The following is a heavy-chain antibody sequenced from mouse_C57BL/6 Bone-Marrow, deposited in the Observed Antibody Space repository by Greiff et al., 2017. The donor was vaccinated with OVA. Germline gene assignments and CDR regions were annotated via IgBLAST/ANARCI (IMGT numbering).Heavy chain of an antibody. V-gene: IGHV5-17*01. D-gene: IGHD2-3*01. CDR1: GFTFSDYG. Sequence: DVHLVESGGGLVKPGGSLKLSCAASGFTFSDYGMHWVRQAPEKGLEWVAYISSGSSTIYYADTVKGRFTISRDNAKNTLFLQMTSLRSEDTAMYYCARWGWLLPYFDYWGQGTTLTVSS. CDR2: ISSGSSTI. CDR3: ARWGWLLPYFDY. J-gene: IGHJ2*01.